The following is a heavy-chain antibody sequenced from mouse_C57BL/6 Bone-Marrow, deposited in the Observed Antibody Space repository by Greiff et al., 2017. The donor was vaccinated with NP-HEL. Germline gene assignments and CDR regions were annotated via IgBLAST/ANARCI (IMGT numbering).Heavy chain of an antibody. D-gene: IGHD4-1*01. V-gene: IGHV1-50*01. CDR1: GYTFTSYW. CDR2: IDPSDSYP. CDR3: ARGNWDEGY. J-gene: IGHJ2*01. Sequence: VQLQQPGAELVKPGASVKLSCKASGYTFTSYWMQWVKQRPGQGLEWIGEIDPSDSYPNYNQKFKGKATLTVDTSSSTAYMQLSSLTSEDSAVYYCARGNWDEGYWGQGTTLTVSS.